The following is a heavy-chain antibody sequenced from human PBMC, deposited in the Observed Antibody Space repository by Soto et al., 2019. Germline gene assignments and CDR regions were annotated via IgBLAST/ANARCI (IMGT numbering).Heavy chain of an antibody. CDR1: GFTFSSYW. Sequence: GGSLRLSCAASGFTFSSYWMSWVRQAPGKGLEWVANIKQDGSEKYYVDSVKGRFTISRNNAKNSLYLQMNSLRAEDMAVYYCAREADIVVVPAGWFDPWGQGTLVTVSS. V-gene: IGHV3-7*01. CDR2: IKQDGSEK. CDR3: AREADIVVVPAGWFDP. D-gene: IGHD2-2*01. J-gene: IGHJ5*02.